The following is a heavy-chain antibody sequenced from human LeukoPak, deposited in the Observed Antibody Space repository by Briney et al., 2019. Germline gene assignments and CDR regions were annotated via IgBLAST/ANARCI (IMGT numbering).Heavy chain of an antibody. CDR3: ARSPGATWSFDY. Sequence: PGGSLRLSGAASGFTFDTYSMNWVRQAPGKGLEWVSSISSSGSYIYYADSVKGRFTISRDNAKNSLYLQMNSLRAEDTAVYYCARSPGATWSFDYWGQGTLLTVSS. D-gene: IGHD1-1*01. V-gene: IGHV3-21*01. J-gene: IGHJ4*02. CDR2: ISSSGSYI. CDR1: GFTFDTYS.